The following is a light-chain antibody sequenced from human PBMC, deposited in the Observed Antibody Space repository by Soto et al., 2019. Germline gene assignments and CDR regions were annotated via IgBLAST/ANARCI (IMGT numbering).Light chain of an antibody. V-gene: IGLV1-40*01. Sequence: QSVLTQPPSVSGAPGQRVTISCTGSSSIIGAGYVHWYQQLPGTAPKLLIYGNSNRPSGVPDRFSGSKSGTSASLAITGLQAEDEADYYCQSYDSSLSGYVVFGGGTKLTVL. CDR2: GNS. CDR3: QSYDSSLSGYVV. J-gene: IGLJ2*01. CDR1: SSIIGAGY.